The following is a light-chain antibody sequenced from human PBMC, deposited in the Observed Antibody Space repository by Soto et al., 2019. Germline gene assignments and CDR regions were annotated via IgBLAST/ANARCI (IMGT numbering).Light chain of an antibody. Sequence: QSVLTQPASVSGSPRQSITSSCTGTSSDVGGYNYVSWYQQHPGKAPKLMIYDVSNRPSGVSNRFSGSKSGNTASLTISGLQAEDEADYYCSSYTSSSLYVFGTGTKLTVL. CDR2: DVS. V-gene: IGLV2-14*01. CDR3: SSYTSSSLYV. J-gene: IGLJ1*01. CDR1: SSDVGGYNY.